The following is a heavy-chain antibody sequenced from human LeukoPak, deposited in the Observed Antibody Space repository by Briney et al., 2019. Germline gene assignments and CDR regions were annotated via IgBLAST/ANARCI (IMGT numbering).Heavy chain of an antibody. V-gene: IGHV3-13*05. CDR3: AGGLRYFDWSRDYYYYYGMDV. CDR1: GFTFSSYD. Sequence: GGSLRLSCAASGFTFSSYDMHWVRQATGKGLEWVSAIGTAGDPYYPGSVKGRFTISRGNAKNSLYLQMNSLRAGDTAVYYCAGGLRYFDWSRDYYYYYGMDVWGKGTTVTVSS. J-gene: IGHJ6*04. D-gene: IGHD3-9*01. CDR2: IGTAGDP.